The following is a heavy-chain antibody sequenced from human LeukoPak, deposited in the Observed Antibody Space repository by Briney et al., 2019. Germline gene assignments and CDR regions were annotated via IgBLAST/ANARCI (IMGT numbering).Heavy chain of an antibody. CDR3: ARDSSSPWAHYYYYYMDV. Sequence: GASVKVSCKASGYTFTSYGISWVRQAPGQGLEWMGGIIPIFGTANYAQKLQGRVTMTTDTSTSTAYMELRSLRSDDTAVYYCARDSSSPWAHYYYYYMDVWGKGTTVTVSS. J-gene: IGHJ6*03. D-gene: IGHD6-13*01. CDR2: IIPIFGTA. V-gene: IGHV1-18*01. CDR1: GYTFTSYG.